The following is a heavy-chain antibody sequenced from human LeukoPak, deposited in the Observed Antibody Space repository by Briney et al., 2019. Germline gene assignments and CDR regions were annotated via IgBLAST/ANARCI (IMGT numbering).Heavy chain of an antibody. V-gene: IGHV3-30*04. J-gene: IGHJ4*02. Sequence: PGGSLRLSCAASGFTFSSYAMHWVRQAPGKGLEWVAVISYDGSNKYYADSVKGRFTISRDNSKNTLYLQMNSLRAEDTAVYYCARGPYRYGSGSYYFDYWGQGTLVTVSS. D-gene: IGHD3-10*01. CDR2: ISYDGSNK. CDR1: GFTFSSYA. CDR3: ARGPYRYGSGSYYFDY.